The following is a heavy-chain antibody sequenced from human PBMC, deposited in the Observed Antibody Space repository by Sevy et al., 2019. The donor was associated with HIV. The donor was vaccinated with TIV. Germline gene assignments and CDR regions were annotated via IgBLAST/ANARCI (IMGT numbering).Heavy chain of an antibody. CDR2: ISYDGSNK. CDR1: GFTFSSYA. V-gene: IGHV3-30-3*01. CDR3: ARDISGYSSSATMYYYYYYGMDV. D-gene: IGHD6-6*01. Sequence: GGSLRLSCAASGFTFSSYAMHWVRQAPGKGLEWVAVISYDGSNKYYADSVKGRFTISRDNSKNTLYLQMNSLRAEDMVVYYCARDISGYSSSATMYYYYYYGMDVWGQGTTVTVSS. J-gene: IGHJ6*02.